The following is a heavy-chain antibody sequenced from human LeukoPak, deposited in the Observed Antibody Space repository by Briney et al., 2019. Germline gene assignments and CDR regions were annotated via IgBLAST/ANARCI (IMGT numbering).Heavy chain of an antibody. CDR2: ISNGGGST. Sequence: GGSLRLSCAASGFTFSSYAMGWVRLAPGKGLEWVSAISNGGGSTYYADSVRGRFTISRDNSKNTLFLQVNSLRAEDSAVYYCTVSSFNSTWYSWVHWGQGTLVTVSS. D-gene: IGHD6-13*01. V-gene: IGHV3-23*01. J-gene: IGHJ4*02. CDR3: TVSSFNSTWYSWVH. CDR1: GFTFSSYA.